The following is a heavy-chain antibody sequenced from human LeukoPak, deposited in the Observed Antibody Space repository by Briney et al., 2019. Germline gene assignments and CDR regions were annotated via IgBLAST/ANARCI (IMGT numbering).Heavy chain of an antibody. J-gene: IGHJ3*01. CDR1: GFTVSSNY. V-gene: IGHV3-66*01. D-gene: IGHD3-16*01. Sequence: AESLRLSCAVSGFTVSSNYMSWVRQAPGKGLEWVSVIYNGGSTNYADSVKGRFTISRDNSKNKLYLQMNSLRAADTAVYYCARWGRDRDAFDFWGQGTMVSVSS. CDR2: IYNGGST. CDR3: ARWGRDRDAFDF.